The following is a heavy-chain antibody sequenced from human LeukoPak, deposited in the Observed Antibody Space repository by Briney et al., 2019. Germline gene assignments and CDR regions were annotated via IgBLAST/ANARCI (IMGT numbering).Heavy chain of an antibody. CDR1: GYSLSSGYY. Sequence: SKTLSPTCTVSGYSLSSGYYWGWIRQPPGKGLEWIGNTYHTGSTSYNPSLKSRVTISVDTSKNQFSLKLSSVTAADTAVYYCAREVVRRGVDYWGQGTLVTVSS. D-gene: IGHD2-8*01. CDR3: AREVVRRGVDY. J-gene: IGHJ4*02. V-gene: IGHV4-38-2*02. CDR2: TYHTGST.